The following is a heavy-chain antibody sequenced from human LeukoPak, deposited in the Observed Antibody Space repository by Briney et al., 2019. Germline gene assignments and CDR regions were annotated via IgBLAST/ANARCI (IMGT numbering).Heavy chain of an antibody. CDR1: GYTFTTYG. D-gene: IGHD1-26*01. CDR2: ISAYNGNT. J-gene: IGHJ4*02. Sequence: ASVKVSCKASGYTFTTYGITWVRQAPGQGLEWMGWISAYNGNTNYALKLQGRVTMTTDTSTSTAYMELRSLRSDDAAVYYCARGETPAFVSPLGYWGQGTLVTVSS. CDR3: ARGETPAFVSPLGY. V-gene: IGHV1-18*01.